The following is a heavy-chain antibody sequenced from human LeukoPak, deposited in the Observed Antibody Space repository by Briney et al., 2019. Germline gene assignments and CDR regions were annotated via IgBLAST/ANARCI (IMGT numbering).Heavy chain of an antibody. Sequence: ASVKVSCKASGYTFTSYDINWVRQATGQGLERMGWMNPNSGNTGYAQKFQGRVTMTRNTSISTAYMELGSLRSEDTAVYYCARGGRRGYDFWSGYWGYYYYGMDVWGQGTTVTVSS. CDR3: ARGGRRGYDFWSGYWGYYYYGMDV. V-gene: IGHV1-8*01. J-gene: IGHJ6*02. D-gene: IGHD3-3*01. CDR1: GYTFTSYD. CDR2: MNPNSGNT.